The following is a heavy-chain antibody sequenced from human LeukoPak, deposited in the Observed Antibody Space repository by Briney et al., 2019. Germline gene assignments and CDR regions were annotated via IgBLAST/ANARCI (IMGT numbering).Heavy chain of an antibody. CDR3: ARNGDGDYFDY. J-gene: IGHJ4*02. CDR2: IKQDGSAK. CDR1: GFTFSNSW. V-gene: IGHV3-7*01. Sequence: GSLRLSCAASGFTFSNSWMTWVRQAPGKGLEWVANIKQDGSAKYYVGSVKGRFTISRDNAKNSLYLQVSSLRAEDTAVYYCARNGDGDYFDYWGQGTLVTVSS. D-gene: IGHD3-10*01.